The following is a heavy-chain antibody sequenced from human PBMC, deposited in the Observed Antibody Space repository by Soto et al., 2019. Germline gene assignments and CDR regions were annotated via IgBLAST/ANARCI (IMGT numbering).Heavy chain of an antibody. Sequence: EVQLLESGGGLVQPGGSLRLSCAASGFTFSSYAMGWVRQAPGTGLEWVSDIDGSGGDTSFADSVKGRFTISRDNSKNTLYLHMNSLRAEDTARYYCVEETVAAAYVETSPFDFWGQGTLVTVSS. CDR2: IDGSGGDT. CDR3: VEETVAAAYVETSPFDF. D-gene: IGHD2-15*01. V-gene: IGHV3-23*01. J-gene: IGHJ4*02. CDR1: GFTFSSYA.